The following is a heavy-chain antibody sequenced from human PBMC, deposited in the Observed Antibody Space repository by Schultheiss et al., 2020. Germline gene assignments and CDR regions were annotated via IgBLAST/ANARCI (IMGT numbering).Heavy chain of an antibody. J-gene: IGHJ4*02. CDR2: ISGSGGHT. D-gene: IGHD4-17*01. V-gene: IGHV3-23*01. CDR1: GFTFSNYA. Sequence: GGSLRLSCTASGFTFSNYAMSWVRQAPGKGLEWVSVISGSGGHTYYADTVKGRFTISRDNSKNTLYLQLNSLRAEDMAIYYCAKVIRNYGDYGPYYFDYWGQGTLVTVSS. CDR3: AKVIRNYGDYGPYYFDY.